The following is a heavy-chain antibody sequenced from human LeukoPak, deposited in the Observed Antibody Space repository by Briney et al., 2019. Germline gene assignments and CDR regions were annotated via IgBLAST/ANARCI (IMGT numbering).Heavy chain of an antibody. Sequence: GGSLRLSCAASGFTFDDYGMSWVRQGPGKGLEWVSRINTDGSSTSYADSVKGRFTISRDNAKNTLYLQMNSLRAEDTAVYYCARVSSSSWWALDYWGQGTLVTVSS. CDR3: ARVSSSSWWALDY. D-gene: IGHD6-13*01. J-gene: IGHJ4*02. CDR1: GFTFDDYG. V-gene: IGHV3-74*01. CDR2: INTDGSST.